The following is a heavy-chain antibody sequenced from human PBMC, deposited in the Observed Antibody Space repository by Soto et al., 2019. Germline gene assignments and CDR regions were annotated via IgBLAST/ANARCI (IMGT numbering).Heavy chain of an antibody. CDR1: GFTFSSYS. J-gene: IGHJ4*02. D-gene: IGHD3-22*01. CDR3: ARTVNYYDRSGYYY. V-gene: IGHV3-21*01. CDR2: ISSSSRYI. Sequence: EVQLVESGGGLVKPGGSLRLSCAASGFTFSSYSMNWVRQAPGKGLEWVSSISSSSRYIYYADSVKGRFTISRDKAKNSLYLQMNSVRAEDTAVYYCARTVNYYDRSGYYYWCQGTLVTVSS.